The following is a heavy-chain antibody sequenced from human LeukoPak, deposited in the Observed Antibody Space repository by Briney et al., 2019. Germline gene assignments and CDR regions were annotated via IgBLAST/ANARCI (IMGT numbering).Heavy chain of an antibody. CDR3: ARGGPGLRFLESLSWFAP. Sequence: SETLSLTCTVSGGSISSYYWSWIRQPSGKGLEWIGHIYYSGSTNYNPSLKSRVTISGDTSKSQFSLKLTSVSATDTAVYYCARGGPGLRFLESLSWFAPWGQGTLVTVSS. CDR2: IYYSGST. CDR1: GGSISSYY. D-gene: IGHD3-3*01. V-gene: IGHV4-59*08. J-gene: IGHJ5*02.